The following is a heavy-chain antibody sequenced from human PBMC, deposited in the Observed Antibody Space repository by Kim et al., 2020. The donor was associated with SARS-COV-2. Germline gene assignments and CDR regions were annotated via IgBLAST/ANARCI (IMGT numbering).Heavy chain of an antibody. D-gene: IGHD6-19*01. CDR1: GDSVSSDSVV. CDR2: TYYRSKWFN. J-gene: IGHJ4*02. Sequence: SQTLSLTCAISGDSVSSDSVVWNWIRQSPSRGLEWLGRTYYRSKWFNDYPISLKSRIAINPDTSKNQFSLQLNSVTPEDTAVYYCARWGSGWSFDYWGQGTLVTVSS. V-gene: IGHV6-1*01. CDR3: ARWGSGWSFDY.